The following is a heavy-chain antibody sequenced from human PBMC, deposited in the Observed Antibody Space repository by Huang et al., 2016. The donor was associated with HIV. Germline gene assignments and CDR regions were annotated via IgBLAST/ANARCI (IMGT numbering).Heavy chain of an antibody. J-gene: IGHJ1*01. CDR1: GFTFSSYG. V-gene: IGHV3-33*08. Sequence: QVQLVESGGGVVQPGRCLRLSCAASGFTFSSYGLHLVRQAPGKGVECVAVIWYDGSNKYYADSVKGRFTISRDNSKNTLYLQMNSLKTEDTAVYYCALKGDSSGWEYFRHWGQGTLVTVSS. CDR3: ALKGDSSGWEYFRH. CDR2: IWYDGSNK. D-gene: IGHD6-19*01.